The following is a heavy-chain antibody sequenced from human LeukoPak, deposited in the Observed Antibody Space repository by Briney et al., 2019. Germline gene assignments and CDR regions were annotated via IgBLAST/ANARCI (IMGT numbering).Heavy chain of an antibody. D-gene: IGHD3-22*01. J-gene: IGHJ5*02. Sequence: SETLSLTCTVSGGSISSGGYYWSCIRQYPGKGLEWIGYIYYSGSTYYNPSLKSRVTISVDTSKNQFSLKLSSVTAADTAVYYCARDHYYDSNWFDPWGQGTLVTVSS. V-gene: IGHV4-31*03. CDR1: GGSISSGGYY. CDR3: ARDHYYDSNWFDP. CDR2: IYYSGST.